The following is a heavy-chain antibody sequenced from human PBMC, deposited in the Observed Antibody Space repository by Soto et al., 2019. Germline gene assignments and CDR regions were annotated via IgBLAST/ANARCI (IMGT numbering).Heavy chain of an antibody. V-gene: IGHV1-2*06. Sequence: QVQLVQSGAEVKKPGASVRVSCEASGYRFTAYYIHWVRQAPGQGLEWMGRMNLDTGGTTYAQKFQGRDTMTRDTSISTAYMEVSIVKSDDTSMYYCARDGNFAFRGYSFAFDFWGQGTLVTVSS. D-gene: IGHD5-18*01. J-gene: IGHJ4*02. CDR1: GYRFTAYY. CDR2: MNLDTGGT. CDR3: ARDGNFAFRGYSFAFDF.